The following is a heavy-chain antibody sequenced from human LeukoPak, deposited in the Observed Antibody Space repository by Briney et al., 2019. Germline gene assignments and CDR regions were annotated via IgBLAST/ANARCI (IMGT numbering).Heavy chain of an antibody. D-gene: IGHD3-10*01. V-gene: IGHV4-39*07. CDR2: INHSGST. CDR1: GGSISSSSYY. Sequence: PSETLSLTCTVSGGSISSSSYYWGWIRQPPGKGLEWIGEINHSGSTNYNPSLKSRVTISVDTSKNQFSLKLSSVTAADTAVYYCARTLWFGRYFDYWGQGTLVTVSS. J-gene: IGHJ4*02. CDR3: ARTLWFGRYFDY.